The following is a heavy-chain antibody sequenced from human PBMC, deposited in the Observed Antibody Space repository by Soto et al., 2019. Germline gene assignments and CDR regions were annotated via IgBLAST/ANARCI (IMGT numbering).Heavy chain of an antibody. J-gene: IGHJ4*02. CDR2: INTSGGNT. Sequence: WGSLRLSCAASGFTFSNYAMSWVRQAPGKGLGWVSTINTSGGNTYFADSVKGRFTISRDNSKNTLYLQMNSLRAEDTAIYYCANRGKYYFDYWGQGILVTVSS. CDR3: ANRGKYYFDY. V-gene: IGHV3-23*01. CDR1: GFTFSNYA.